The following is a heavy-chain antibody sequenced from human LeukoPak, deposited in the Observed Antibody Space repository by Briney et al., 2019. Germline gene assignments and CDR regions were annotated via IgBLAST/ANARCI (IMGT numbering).Heavy chain of an antibody. V-gene: IGHV4-59*01. Sequence: SETLSLTCTVSGVSISNYHWNWIRQPPGKGLEWFGYIYYTGSTNYNPSLKSRVTMSVDTSKNHFSLNLRSVTPEDTAVYYCARNLIPEQLVLNFWGQGTLVTVSS. CDR1: GVSISNYH. D-gene: IGHD6-13*01. J-gene: IGHJ4*02. CDR2: IYYTGST. CDR3: ARNLIPEQLVLNF.